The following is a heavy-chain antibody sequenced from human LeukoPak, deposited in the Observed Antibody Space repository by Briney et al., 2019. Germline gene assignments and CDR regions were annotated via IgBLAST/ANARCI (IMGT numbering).Heavy chain of an antibody. Sequence: SVKVSREASGYTFTSYGISWVRQAPGQGLEWMGWISAYNGNTNYAQKLQGRVTMTTDTSTSTAYMELRSLRSDDTAVYYCARVLITGVYYYYYGMDVWGQGTTVTVSS. CDR3: ARVLITGVYYYYYGMDV. CDR1: GYTFTSYG. V-gene: IGHV1-18*01. CDR2: ISAYNGNT. J-gene: IGHJ6*02. D-gene: IGHD3-16*01.